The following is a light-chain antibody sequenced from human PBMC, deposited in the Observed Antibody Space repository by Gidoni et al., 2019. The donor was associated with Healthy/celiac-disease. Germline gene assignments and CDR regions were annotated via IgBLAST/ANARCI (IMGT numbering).Light chain of an antibody. J-gene: IGKJ4*01. CDR2: GAS. Sequence: EIVMTQSPATLSVSPGERATLSCRASQIVSSNLAWYQQKPGQAPRLLIYGASTRATGIPARFSGSGYGTEFTLTISSLQSEDFAGYYCQQYNNWPPLTFGGGTKVEIK. CDR3: QQYNNWPPLT. V-gene: IGKV3-15*01. CDR1: QIVSSN.